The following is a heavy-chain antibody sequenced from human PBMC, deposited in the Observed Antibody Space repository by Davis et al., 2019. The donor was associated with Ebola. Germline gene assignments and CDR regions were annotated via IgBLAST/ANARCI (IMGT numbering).Heavy chain of an antibody. CDR1: GFTFDDYT. J-gene: IGHJ3*01. CDR3: AKDTSNVWFDV. D-gene: IGHD6-19*01. Sequence: GESLKISCTASGFTFDDYTMHWVRRAPGKGLEWVSTIGLSADTYYADSVKGRFTISRDNSRNTLHLQMDSLRVEDTAIYYCAKDTSNVWFDVWGQGTMVTVSS. V-gene: IGHV3-23*01. CDR2: IGLSADT.